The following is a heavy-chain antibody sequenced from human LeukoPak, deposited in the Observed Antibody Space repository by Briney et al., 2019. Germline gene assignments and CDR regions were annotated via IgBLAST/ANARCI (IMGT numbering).Heavy chain of an antibody. CDR2: ISAYNGNT. CDR3: ARVPPGIAVAGTGYYFAY. CDR1: GYTFTSYG. J-gene: IGHJ4*02. Sequence: ASVTVSCTASGYTFTSYGISWVRQAPGQGLEWMGWISAYNGNTNYAQKLQGRVTMTTDTSTSTAYMELRSLRSDDTAVYYCARVPPGIAVAGTGYYFAYWGQGTLVTVSS. D-gene: IGHD6-19*01. V-gene: IGHV1-18*01.